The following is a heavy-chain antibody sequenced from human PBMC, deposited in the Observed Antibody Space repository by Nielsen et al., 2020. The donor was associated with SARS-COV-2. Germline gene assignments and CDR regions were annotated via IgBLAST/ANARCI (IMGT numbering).Heavy chain of an antibody. CDR2: IDSSGNT. J-gene: IGHJ6*02. Sequence: GESLKISCAASGFTFGNYDMHWVRQAAGKGLEWVSSIDSSGNTYYADSVKGRFTISRENAKNSFFLQMNSLRAEDTAVYYCARLPHGYTYGRYYYHGLDVWGQGTTVTVSS. D-gene: IGHD5-18*01. CDR3: ARLPHGYTYGRYYYHGLDV. CDR1: GFTFGNYD. V-gene: IGHV3-13*04.